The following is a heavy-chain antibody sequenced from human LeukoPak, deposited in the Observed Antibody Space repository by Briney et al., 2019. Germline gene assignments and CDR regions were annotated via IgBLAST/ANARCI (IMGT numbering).Heavy chain of an antibody. Sequence: GGSLRLSCAASGFTFSSYAMSWVRQAPGKGLEWVGHIKSKTRGGATEFAAPVKGIFTISRDDSKTTESLQMSSLETEDTAVYFRTTAYYGAINNWGQGTLVTVSS. CDR3: TTAYYGAINN. CDR1: GFTFSSYA. J-gene: IGHJ4*02. CDR2: IKSKTRGGAT. V-gene: IGHV3-15*01. D-gene: IGHD3-3*01.